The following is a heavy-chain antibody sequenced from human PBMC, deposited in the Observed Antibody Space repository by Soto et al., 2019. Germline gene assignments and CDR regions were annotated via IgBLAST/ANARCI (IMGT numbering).Heavy chain of an antibody. V-gene: IGHV1-18*01. CDR1: GYTFTSYG. D-gene: IGHD2-21*02. J-gene: IGHJ4*02. CDR3: ARATYCGGDCQALIDY. CDR2: ISAYNGNT. Sequence: APVKVSCKASGYTFTSYGISWLRHSPGQGLEWMGWISAYNGNTNYAQKLQGRVTMTTDTSTSTAYMELRSLRSDDTAVYYCARATYCGGDCQALIDYWGQGTLVTVSS.